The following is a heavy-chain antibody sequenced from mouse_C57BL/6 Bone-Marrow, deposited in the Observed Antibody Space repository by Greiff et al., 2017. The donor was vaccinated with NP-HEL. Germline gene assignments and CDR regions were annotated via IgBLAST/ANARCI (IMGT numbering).Heavy chain of an antibody. D-gene: IGHD1-1*02. CDR2: IDPENGDT. V-gene: IGHV14-4*01. J-gene: IGHJ1*03. Sequence: VQLQQSGAELVRPGASVKLSCTASGFNIKDDYMHWVKQRPDQGLEWIGWIDPENGDTEYASKFQGKATITAANSSNTAYLQLIGLTSEDTAVYYCTTNGGYPSYWYFDVWGTGTTVTVSS. CDR1: GFNIKDDY. CDR3: TTNGGYPSYWYFDV.